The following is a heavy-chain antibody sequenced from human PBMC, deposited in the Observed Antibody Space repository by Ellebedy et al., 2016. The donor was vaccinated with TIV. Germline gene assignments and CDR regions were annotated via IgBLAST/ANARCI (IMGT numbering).Heavy chain of an antibody. Sequence: ASVKVSCKASGYTFTSYGISWVRQAPGQGLEWMGWISAYSGNTNYAQKLQGRVTMTTDTSTSTASMELRSLRSDDTAVYYCARRPFRYCSGGSCYELDFDYWGQGTLVTVSS. D-gene: IGHD2-15*01. CDR3: ARRPFRYCSGGSCYELDFDY. V-gene: IGHV1-18*01. CDR2: ISAYSGNT. J-gene: IGHJ4*02. CDR1: GYTFTSYG.